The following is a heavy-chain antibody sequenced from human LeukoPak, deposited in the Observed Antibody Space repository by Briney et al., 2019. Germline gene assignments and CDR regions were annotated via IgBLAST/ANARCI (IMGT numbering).Heavy chain of an antibody. Sequence: SETLSLTCTVSGGSISSSSYYWGWIRQPPGKGLEWIGNIYYSGSTYYNPSLESRVTMSLDTSKNQFSLKLSSVTAADTAVYYCARTIVDTATYYFDYWGQGTLVNVSS. J-gene: IGHJ4*02. D-gene: IGHD5-18*01. CDR1: GGSISSSSYY. V-gene: IGHV4-39*07. CDR2: IYYSGST. CDR3: ARTIVDTATYYFDY.